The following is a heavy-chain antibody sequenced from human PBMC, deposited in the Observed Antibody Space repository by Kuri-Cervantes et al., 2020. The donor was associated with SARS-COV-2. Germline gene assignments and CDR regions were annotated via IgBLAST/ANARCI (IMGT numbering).Heavy chain of an antibody. D-gene: IGHD3-9*01. CDR1: GFTFSSYS. J-gene: IGHJ4*02. CDR2: ISSSSSTI. V-gene: IGHV3-48*02. Sequence: GESLKISCAASGFTFSSYSMNWVRQAPGKGLEWVSYISSSSSTIYYADSVKGRFTISRDNAKNSLYLQMNSLRDEDTAVYYCARGSEAGYYYFDYWGQGTLGTVSS. CDR3: ARGSEAGYYYFDY.